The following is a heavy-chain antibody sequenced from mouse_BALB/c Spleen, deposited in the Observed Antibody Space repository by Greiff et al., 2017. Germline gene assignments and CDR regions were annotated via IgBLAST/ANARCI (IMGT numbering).Heavy chain of an antibody. J-gene: IGHJ4*01. CDR1: GYSFTGYF. V-gene: IGHV1-37*01. Sequence: EVQLVESGPELVKPGASVKISCKASGYSFTGYFMNWVKQSHGKSLEWIGRINPYNGDTFYNQKFKGKATLTVDKSSSTVHMELMSLTSEDSAVYYCGLFDRYYAMDYWGQGTSVTVSA. CDR2: INPYNGDT. CDR3: GLFDRYYAMDY.